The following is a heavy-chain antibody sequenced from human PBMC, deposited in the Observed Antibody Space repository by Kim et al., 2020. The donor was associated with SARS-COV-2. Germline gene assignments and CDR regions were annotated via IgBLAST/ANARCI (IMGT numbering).Heavy chain of an antibody. CDR3: ARRRSYCSGGSCYSYFDY. CDR1: GGSISSYY. J-gene: IGHJ4*02. D-gene: IGHD2-15*01. Sequence: SETLSLTCTVSGGSISSYYWSWIRQPPGKGLEWIGYIYYSGSTNYNPSLKSRVTISVDTSKNQFSLKLSSVTAADTAVYYCARRRSYCSGGSCYSYFDYWGQGTLVTVSS. V-gene: IGHV4-59*08. CDR2: IYYSGST.